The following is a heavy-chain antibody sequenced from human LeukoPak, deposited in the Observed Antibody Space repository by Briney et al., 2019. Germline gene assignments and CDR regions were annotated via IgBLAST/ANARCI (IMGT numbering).Heavy chain of an antibody. D-gene: IGHD1-14*01. J-gene: IGHJ4*02. CDR2: ITNDGSST. V-gene: IGHV3-74*01. CDR3: ATQQEGNPAY. Sequence: GGSLRLSCAASGLTFSSHWMHWVRQAPGKGLVWVSRITNDGSSTTYADSVKGRFTISRDNAKNMLYLQVNSLRAEDTAVYYCATQQEGNPAYWGQGTLVTVSS. CDR1: GLTFSSHW.